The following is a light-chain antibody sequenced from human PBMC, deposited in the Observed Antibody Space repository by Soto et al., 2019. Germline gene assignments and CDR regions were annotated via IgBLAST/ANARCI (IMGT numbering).Light chain of an antibody. J-gene: IGKJ1*01. CDR3: QQYNTYWT. V-gene: IGKV1-5*03. CDR2: EAS. Sequence: DIQMTQFPSTLSASVGDRVTITCRASQTISRWLAWYQQKPGKAPKLLIYEASTLESGVPPRFSGRGSGTEFTLTINSLQPDDFATYYCQQYNTYWTFGQGTKVEIK. CDR1: QTISRW.